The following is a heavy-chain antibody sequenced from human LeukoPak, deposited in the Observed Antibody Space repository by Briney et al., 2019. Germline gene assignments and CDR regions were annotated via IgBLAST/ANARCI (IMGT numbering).Heavy chain of an antibody. CDR2: IKQDGSEK. Sequence: GGSLRLSCAASGFTFSNAWMSWVRQAPGKGLEWVANIKQDGSEKYYVDSVKGRFTISRDNAKNSLYLQMNSLRAEDTAVYYCAREEHYYDSSGSVDYWGQGTLVTVSS. D-gene: IGHD3-22*01. V-gene: IGHV3-7*01. CDR1: GFTFSNAW. CDR3: AREEHYYDSSGSVDY. J-gene: IGHJ4*02.